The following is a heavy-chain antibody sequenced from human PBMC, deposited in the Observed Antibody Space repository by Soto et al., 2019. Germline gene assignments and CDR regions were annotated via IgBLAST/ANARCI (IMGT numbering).Heavy chain of an antibody. CDR3: ARNVEIPVAGTSGVGYAMDV. V-gene: IGHV3-7*05. D-gene: IGHD6-19*01. CDR2: IKQDESEK. J-gene: IGHJ6*02. Sequence: EVQLEESGGGLVQPGGSLRLSCEASGFSLSRNWMSWVRQVPGKGLEWVANIKQDESEKYYLDCVKGRFTISRDNGRNAVYLQIDSLRAEDTAIYYCARNVEIPVAGTSGVGYAMDVWGQGTTVTVSS. CDR1: GFSLSRNW.